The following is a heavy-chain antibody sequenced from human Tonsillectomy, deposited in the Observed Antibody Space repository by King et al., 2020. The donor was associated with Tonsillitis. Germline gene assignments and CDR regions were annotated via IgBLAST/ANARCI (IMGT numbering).Heavy chain of an antibody. J-gene: IGHJ6*02. V-gene: IGHV4-61*01. CDR3: ARGSAVVKNGMDV. D-gene: IGHD4-23*01. Sequence: QLQESGPGLVKPSETLSLTCTVSGGSVSSGSYYWSWIRQPPGKGLEWIGYIYYSGSTNNNPSLKNRVSTSIETSKNQFSLKLGSVTAADTAVYYCARGSAVVKNGMDVWGQGTTVTVSS. CDR2: IYYSGST. CDR1: GGSVSSGSYY.